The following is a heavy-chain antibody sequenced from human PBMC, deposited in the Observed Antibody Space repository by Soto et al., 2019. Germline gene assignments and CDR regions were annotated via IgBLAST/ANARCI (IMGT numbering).Heavy chain of an antibody. CDR3: AREDYGDYVRIPFDY. CDR1: GYTFTSYG. Sequence: GASVKVSCKASGYTFTSYGISWVRQAPGQGLEWMGWISAYNGNTNHAQKLQGRVTMTTDTSTSTAYMELRSLRSDDTAVYYCAREDYGDYVRIPFDYWGQGTLVTVSS. J-gene: IGHJ4*02. CDR2: ISAYNGNT. V-gene: IGHV1-18*01. D-gene: IGHD4-17*01.